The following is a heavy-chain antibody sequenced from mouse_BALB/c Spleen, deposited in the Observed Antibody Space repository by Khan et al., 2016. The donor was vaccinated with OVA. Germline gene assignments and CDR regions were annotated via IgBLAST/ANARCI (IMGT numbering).Heavy chain of an antibody. CDR3: ARPYYGSAWVAY. D-gene: IGHD1-1*01. CDR1: GFSLTSYG. CDR2: LWAGGST. V-gene: IGHV2-9*02. J-gene: IGHJ3*01. Sequence: QVQLKESGPGLVAPSQSLSITCTVSGFSLTSYGVHWVRQPPEQGLEWLGVLWAGGSTNYNSALMSRLSISTDNSKNQVFLQLNSLQTDDTAMYECARPYYGSAWVAYWGQGTLVTVSA.